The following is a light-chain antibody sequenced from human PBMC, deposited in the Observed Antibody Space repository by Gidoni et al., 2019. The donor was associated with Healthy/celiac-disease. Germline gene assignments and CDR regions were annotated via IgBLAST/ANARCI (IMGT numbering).Light chain of an antibody. J-gene: IGKJ1*01. CDR3: QQYNNWPPWT. Sequence: EIVMTQSQPTLSVSPGERATLLCSASQSVSSNLAWYQQKPGQAPRLLIYGASTRPTGHTARFSGSGSGTEFTIPISSLQSEDFAVYYCQQYNNWPPWTFGQGTKVEIK. V-gene: IGKV3-15*01. CDR1: QSVSSN. CDR2: GAS.